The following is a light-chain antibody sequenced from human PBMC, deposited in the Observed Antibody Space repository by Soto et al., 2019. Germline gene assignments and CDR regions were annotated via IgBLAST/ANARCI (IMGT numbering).Light chain of an antibody. CDR3: SSYTSSSTPYV. V-gene: IGLV2-14*01. CDR2: DVS. J-gene: IGLJ1*01. CDR1: SSDVGGYNY. Sequence: QSALTQPASVSGSPGQSITISCTGTSSDVGGYNYVSWYQQHPGKAPKLMIYDVSNRPSGVSNRFSGSKSGNTASLTISGLQAEDEAEYYCSSYTSSSTPYVFGPGTKVTVL.